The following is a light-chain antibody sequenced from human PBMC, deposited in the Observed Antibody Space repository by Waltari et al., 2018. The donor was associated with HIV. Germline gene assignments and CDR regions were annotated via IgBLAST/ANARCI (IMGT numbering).Light chain of an antibody. Sequence: QSALTQPRSVSGSPGQSVTLSCTGTSSDVGDTNHVSWYQHHPGKAPKLIIYDVSKRPSGVPDRFSGSKSGNTVSLTISGLQAEDEGDYYYCSYVGGYTFVFGGGTKLTVL. V-gene: IGLV2-11*01. CDR3: CSYVGGYTFV. CDR2: DVS. J-gene: IGLJ3*02. CDR1: SSDVGDTNH.